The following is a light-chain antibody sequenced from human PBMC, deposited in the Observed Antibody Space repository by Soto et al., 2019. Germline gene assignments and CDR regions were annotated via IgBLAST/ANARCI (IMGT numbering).Light chain of an antibody. CDR1: QSVRIN. CDR3: QEYSKWPSRT. V-gene: IGKV3-15*01. CDR2: GAS. Sequence: EIVMTQSPATLAVSPGERATLSCRASQSVRINVAWYQQKNGQAPRLLVYGASTRASGIPDRFSGSWSGTEFTLTISSLQSEDFAVYYCQEYSKWPSRTFGPGTKVDIK. J-gene: IGKJ1*01.